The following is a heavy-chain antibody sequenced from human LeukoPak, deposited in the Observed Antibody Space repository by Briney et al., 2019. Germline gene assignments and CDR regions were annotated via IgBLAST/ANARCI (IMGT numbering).Heavy chain of an antibody. CDR3: ARHSGPPGYYFDY. CDR1: GGSISGYY. Sequence: PSETLSLTCTVSGGSISGYYWSWIRQPPGTRLEWIAYIYNSVTTNYNPSLKGRVTISVDTSKNQVSLKLNSVTAADTAVYYCARHSGPPGYYFDYWGPGTLVTVSS. CDR2: IYNSVTT. V-gene: IGHV4-59*08. D-gene: IGHD3-10*01. J-gene: IGHJ4*02.